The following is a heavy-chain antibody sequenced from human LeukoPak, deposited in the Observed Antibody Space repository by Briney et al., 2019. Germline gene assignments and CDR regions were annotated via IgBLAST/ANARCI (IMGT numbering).Heavy chain of an antibody. V-gene: IGHV4-4*07. CDR3: ARDIRHYGSGSYMGFDY. CDR2: IYTSGST. Sequence: SETLSLTCTVSGGSISSYYWSWIRQPAGKGLEWIGRIYTSGSTNYNPSLKSRVTISVDTSKNQFSLKLSSVTAADTAVYYCARDIRHYGSGSYMGFDYWGQGTLVTVSS. D-gene: IGHD3-10*01. CDR1: GGSISSYY. J-gene: IGHJ4*02.